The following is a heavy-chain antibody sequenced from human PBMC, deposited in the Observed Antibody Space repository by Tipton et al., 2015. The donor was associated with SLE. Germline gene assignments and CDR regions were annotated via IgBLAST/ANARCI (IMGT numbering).Heavy chain of an antibody. Sequence: TLSLTCAVYGGSFSGYYWGWIRQPPGKGLEWVGTVYYTGNTFYNPSLKSRLTISLDTSKNQFSLNLRSVTAADTAVYYCVGPYSSTWFYWGQGALVSVTA. CDR2: VYYTGNT. J-gene: IGHJ4*02. V-gene: IGHV4-34*01. CDR1: GGSFSGYY. D-gene: IGHD2-2*01. CDR3: VGPYSSTWFY.